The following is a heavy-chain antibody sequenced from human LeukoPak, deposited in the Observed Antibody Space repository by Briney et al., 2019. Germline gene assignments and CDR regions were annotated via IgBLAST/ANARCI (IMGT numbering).Heavy chain of an antibody. CDR3: AGDEHRFYHSSTGRFDY. CDR2: IKQDASEE. CDR1: GFTVSSNY. Sequence: GGSLRLSCAASGFTVSSNYMSWVRQAPGKGLEWVANIKQDASEEYYVDSVKGRFTISRDNAKNSLYLQMDSLRAEDTAVYYCAGDEHRFYHSSTGRFDYWGQGTLVTVSS. J-gene: IGHJ4*02. D-gene: IGHD2-8*02. V-gene: IGHV3-7*04.